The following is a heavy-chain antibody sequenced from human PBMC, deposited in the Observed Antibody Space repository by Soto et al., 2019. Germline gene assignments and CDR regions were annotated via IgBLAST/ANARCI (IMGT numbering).Heavy chain of an antibody. Sequence: ASVKVSCKASGYTFTSYGISWVRQAPGQGLEWMGWISAYNGNTNYAQKLQGRVTMTTDTSTSTAYMELRSLRSDDTAVYYCARDLGHSYANEDWFDPWGQGTLVTVTS. CDR1: GYTFTSYG. D-gene: IGHD5-18*01. CDR3: ARDLGHSYANEDWFDP. CDR2: ISAYNGNT. J-gene: IGHJ5*02. V-gene: IGHV1-18*01.